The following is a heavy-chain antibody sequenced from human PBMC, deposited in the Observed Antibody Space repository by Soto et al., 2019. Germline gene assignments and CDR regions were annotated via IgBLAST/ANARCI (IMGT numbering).Heavy chain of an antibody. Sequence: SETLSLTCAVYGGSFSGYYWSWIRQPPGKGLEWIGEINHSGSTNYNPSLKSRVTISVDTSKNQFSLKLSSVTAADTAVYYCARGRTYYYDSSGYYYLYYYGMDVWGQGTTVT. V-gene: IGHV4-34*01. CDR3: ARGRTYYYDSSGYYYLYYYGMDV. CDR2: INHSGST. CDR1: GGSFSGYY. D-gene: IGHD3-22*01. J-gene: IGHJ6*02.